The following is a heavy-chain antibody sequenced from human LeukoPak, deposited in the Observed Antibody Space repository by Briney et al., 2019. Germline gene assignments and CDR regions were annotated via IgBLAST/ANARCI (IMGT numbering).Heavy chain of an antibody. CDR2: INHSGST. CDR1: GGSFSGYY. CDR3: ARTTEGGYTYDYFYYYYMDV. D-gene: IGHD5-18*01. V-gene: IGHV4-34*01. J-gene: IGHJ6*03. Sequence: MPSETLSLTCAVYGGSFSGYYWSWIRQPPGKGLEWIGEINHSGSTNYNPSLKSRVTISVDTSKNQFSLKLSSVTAADTAVYYCARTTEGGYTYDYFYYYYMDVWGKGTTVTISS.